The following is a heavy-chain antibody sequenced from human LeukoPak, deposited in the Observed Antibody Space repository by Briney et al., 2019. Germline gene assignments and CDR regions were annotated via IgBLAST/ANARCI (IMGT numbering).Heavy chain of an antibody. D-gene: IGHD3-22*01. CDR2: ISSSSSYI. Sequence: GGSLRLSCAASGFTFSSHSMNWLRQAPGKGLEWVSSISSSSSYIYYADSVKGRFTISRDNAKNSLYLQMNSLRDEDTAVYYCASRYYDSSGYYYNAFDIWGQGTMVTVSS. CDR1: GFTFSSHS. CDR3: ASRYYDSSGYYYNAFDI. J-gene: IGHJ3*02. V-gene: IGHV3-21*01.